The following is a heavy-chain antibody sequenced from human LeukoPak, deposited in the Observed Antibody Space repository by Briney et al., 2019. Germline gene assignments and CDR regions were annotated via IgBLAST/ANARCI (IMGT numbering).Heavy chain of an antibody. CDR3: ARGGGCSGGSCFGY. CDR1: DDSISRTSHY. CDR2: IYNTGGT. V-gene: IGHV4-61*02. Sequence: SQTLSLTYTVSDDSISRTSHYWNWIRQPAGKGLEWIGRIYNTGGTSYNPSLKSRVTISVDTSKSQFSLTLTSVTAADTAVYYCARGGGCSGGSCFGYWGQGTLVTVSS. D-gene: IGHD2-15*01. J-gene: IGHJ4*02.